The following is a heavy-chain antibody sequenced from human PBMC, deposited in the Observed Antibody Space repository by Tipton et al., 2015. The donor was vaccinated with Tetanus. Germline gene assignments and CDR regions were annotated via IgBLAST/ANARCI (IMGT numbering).Heavy chain of an antibody. CDR1: GFIFSSYG. Sequence: SGFIFSSYGIHWVRQAPGKGLEWLAVSWYDGTDKYYADSVKGRFTISRDNSKNTLYLQMNSLRSDDTALYYCAREADCSGGSCFSGDFDTWGQGTQVTVSS. CDR2: SWYDGTDK. CDR3: AREADCSGGSCFSGDFDT. J-gene: IGHJ4*02. D-gene: IGHD2-15*01. V-gene: IGHV3-33*01.